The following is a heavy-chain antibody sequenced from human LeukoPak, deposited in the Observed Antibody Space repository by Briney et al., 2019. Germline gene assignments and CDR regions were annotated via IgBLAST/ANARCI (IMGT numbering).Heavy chain of an antibody. D-gene: IGHD3-22*01. CDR2: IWYDGSNK. V-gene: IGHV3-33*06. Sequence: GGSLRLSCAASGFTFSSYGMHWVRQAPGKGLEWVAVIWYDGSNKYYADSVKGRFTISRDNSKNTLYLQMNSLRAQDTAVYYCAKDLYYYESSGTIDYWGQGSLVTVSS. CDR3: AKDLYYYESSGTIDY. CDR1: GFTFSSYG. J-gene: IGHJ4*02.